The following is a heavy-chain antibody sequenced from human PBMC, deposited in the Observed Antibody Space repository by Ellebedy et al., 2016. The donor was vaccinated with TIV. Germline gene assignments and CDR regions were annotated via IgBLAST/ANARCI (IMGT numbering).Heavy chain of an antibody. J-gene: IGHJ4*02. CDR3: ARILRNFDY. Sequence: GSLRLSXAVYGGSFSGYYWSWIRQPPGKGLEWIGEINHSGSTNYNPSLKSRVTISVDTSKNQFSLKLSSVTAADTAVYYCARILRNFDYWGQGTLVTVSS. CDR2: INHSGST. D-gene: IGHD4-17*01. CDR1: GGSFSGYY. V-gene: IGHV4-34*01.